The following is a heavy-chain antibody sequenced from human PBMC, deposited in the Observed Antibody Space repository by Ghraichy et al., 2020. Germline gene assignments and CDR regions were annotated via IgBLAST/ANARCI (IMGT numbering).Heavy chain of an antibody. CDR3: ARGDYDYNYMDV. CDR1: GASVRSGASS. CDR2: ISQSGAA. Sequence: SETLSLTCAVSGASVRSGASSWSWIRLPPGKGLEWVGYISQSGAAYYNPSLKDRVAMSLDRSTNQISLNLRSVTAADSAMYYCARGDYDYNYMDVWGKGTTVTVSS. J-gene: IGHJ6*03. V-gene: IGHV4-30-2*01.